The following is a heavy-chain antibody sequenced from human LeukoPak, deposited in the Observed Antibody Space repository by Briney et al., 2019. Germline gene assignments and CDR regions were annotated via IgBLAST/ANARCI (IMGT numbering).Heavy chain of an antibody. J-gene: IGHJ6*02. CDR2: IYSGGST. CDR1: GFTVSSNY. CDR3: ARDLSSLGSYSRYYYYGMDV. V-gene: IGHV3-66*01. D-gene: IGHD3-10*01. Sequence: GGSLRLSCAASGFTVSSNYMSWVRQAPGKGLEWVSVIYSGGSTYYADSVKGRFTISRDNSKNTLYLQMNSLRAEDTAVYYCARDLSSLGSYSRYYYYGMDVWGQGTTVTVSS.